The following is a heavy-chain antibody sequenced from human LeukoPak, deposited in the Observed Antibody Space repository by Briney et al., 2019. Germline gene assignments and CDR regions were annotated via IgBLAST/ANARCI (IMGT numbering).Heavy chain of an antibody. D-gene: IGHD5-18*01. V-gene: IGHV4-31*03. CDR3: ARYVDTAMVVDY. J-gene: IGHJ4*01. CDR2: IYYSGST. Sequence: SETLSLTCTVSGGSISSGGYYWSWIRQHPGKGLEWIGYIYYSGSTYYNPSLKSRVTISVDTSKNQFSLKLSSVTAADTAVYYCARYVDTAMVVDYWGQGTLVTVSS. CDR1: GGSISSGGYY.